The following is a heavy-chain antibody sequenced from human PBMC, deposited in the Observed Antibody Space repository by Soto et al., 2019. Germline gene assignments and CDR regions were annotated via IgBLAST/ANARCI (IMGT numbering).Heavy chain of an antibody. D-gene: IGHD2-15*01. V-gene: IGHV3-15*01. J-gene: IGHJ4*02. CDR2: IKSRADGGTT. CDR1: GFTFTTAW. CDR3: ATGAQAVALDS. Sequence: PGGSLRLSCAASGFTFTTAWMTWVRQPPGKGLEWVGRIKSRADGGTTDYAASVKDRFIISRDDSNDTLYLHMNRLKAADVSFYYSATGAQAVALDSWGQGGLVTVSA.